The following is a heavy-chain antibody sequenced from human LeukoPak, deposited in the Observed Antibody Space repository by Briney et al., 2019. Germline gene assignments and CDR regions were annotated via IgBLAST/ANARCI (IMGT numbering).Heavy chain of an antibody. Sequence: SETLSLTCTVSGGSISSSRYYWGWIRQPPGKGLEWIGSIYYSGSTYYNPSLKSRVTMSVDTSKNQFSLKLSSVTAADTAVYYCATSYYDILTGYSDSGFDYWGQGTLVTVSS. J-gene: IGHJ4*02. CDR2: IYYSGST. D-gene: IGHD3-9*01. CDR1: GGSISSSRYY. V-gene: IGHV4-39*07. CDR3: ATSYYDILTGYSDSGFDY.